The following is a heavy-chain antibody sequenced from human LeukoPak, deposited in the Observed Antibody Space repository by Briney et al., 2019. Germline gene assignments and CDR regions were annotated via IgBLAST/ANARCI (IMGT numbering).Heavy chain of an antibody. V-gene: IGHV4-59*12. CDR1: GGSISTYY. J-gene: IGHJ4*02. CDR2: IYYSGST. CDR3: ATLLCSSTTCYFAY. Sequence: SETLSLTCTVSGGSISTYYWSWIRQPPGTGLEWIGYIYYSGSTNYNPSLKSRVTISVDTSKNQFSLKLSSVTAADTAVYYCATLLCSSTTCYFAYWGQGTLVTVSS. D-gene: IGHD2-2*01.